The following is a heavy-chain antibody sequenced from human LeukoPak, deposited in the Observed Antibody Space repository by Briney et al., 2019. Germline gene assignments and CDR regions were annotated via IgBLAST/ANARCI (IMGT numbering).Heavy chain of an antibody. CDR3: ASGAKMSNRGFDY. D-gene: IGHD3-16*01. V-gene: IGHV4-59*11. CDR2: FHYSGHT. Sequence: PSETLSLTCTVSGDSMTKHYWSWIRQPLGKGLEWIGYFHYSGHTDYNPSLKSRVNISVDMSKRQVSLKLSWVTAADGDVYYCASGAKMSNRGFDYWGQGTLVTVSS. CDR1: GDSMTKHY. J-gene: IGHJ4*02.